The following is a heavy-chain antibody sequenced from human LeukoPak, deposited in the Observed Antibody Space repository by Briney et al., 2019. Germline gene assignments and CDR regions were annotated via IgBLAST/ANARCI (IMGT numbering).Heavy chain of an antibody. CDR2: IYYSGST. CDR3: ARHTGGSEDY. V-gene: IGHV4-59*08. Sequence: SETLSLTCTVSAGSISSYYWSCIRQPPGKGLQWLGYIYYSGSTNYNPSLKSRVTISVDTSKNQFSLKLSSVTAADTAVYYCARHTGGSEDYWGQGTLVTVSS. J-gene: IGHJ4*02. D-gene: IGHD3-10*01. CDR1: AGSISSYY.